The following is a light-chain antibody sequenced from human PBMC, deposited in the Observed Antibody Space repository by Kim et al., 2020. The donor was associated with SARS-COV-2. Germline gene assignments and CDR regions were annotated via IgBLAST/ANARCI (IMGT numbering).Light chain of an antibody. J-gene: IGKJ1*01. CDR1: QSISTW. CDR2: DVS. Sequence: DIQMTQSPSTLSASVGERVTITCRASQSISTWLAWYQQKPGRAPKLLIYDVSSLQSGVPSSFSGGGSGTEFTLTISSLQPDDFATYYCQQYHDYPWTFGQGTKVDIK. V-gene: IGKV1-5*01. CDR3: QQYHDYPWT.